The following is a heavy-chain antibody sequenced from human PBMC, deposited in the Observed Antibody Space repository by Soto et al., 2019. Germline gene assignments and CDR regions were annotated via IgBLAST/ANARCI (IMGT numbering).Heavy chain of an antibody. V-gene: IGHV1-46*01. J-gene: IGHJ4*02. Sequence: QVQLVQSGAEVKTPGASVKLSCKASGYTFTHYYINWVRQAPGQGLEWMGIINPNGGSTTYAQKFRAGVTMTRDTSTSTVYMELSNLRSDDSAVYYCATSVNSAMAFDYWGQGTLVTVSS. CDR2: INPNGGST. D-gene: IGHD5-18*01. CDR3: ATSVNSAMAFDY. CDR1: GYTFTHYY.